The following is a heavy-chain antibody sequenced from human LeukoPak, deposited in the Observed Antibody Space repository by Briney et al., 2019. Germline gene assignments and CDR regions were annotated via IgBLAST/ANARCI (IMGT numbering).Heavy chain of an antibody. D-gene: IGHD3-3*01. CDR1: GFTFSSYW. J-gene: IGHJ6*03. Sequence: GGSLRLSCAASGFTFSSYWMSWVRQAPGKGLEWVANIKQDGSEKYYVDSVKGRFTISRDNAKNSLYLQMNSLRAEDTAVYYCARDGRFLDYYMDVWGKGTTVAVSS. V-gene: IGHV3-7*01. CDR3: ARDGRFLDYYMDV. CDR2: IKQDGSEK.